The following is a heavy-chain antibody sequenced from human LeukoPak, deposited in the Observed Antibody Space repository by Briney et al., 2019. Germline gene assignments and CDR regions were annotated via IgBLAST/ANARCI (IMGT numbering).Heavy chain of an antibody. V-gene: IGHV4-61*08. Sequence: SETLSLTCTVSGGSIRSGDDYWSWIRQPPGKGLEWIGYIYYRGITSYNACLKSLVTISVDTSKSQFSLKLSSVTAADTAVYYCAREDVGYCSGGSCYNWFDPWGQGTLVTVSS. J-gene: IGHJ5*02. CDR2: IYYRGIT. CDR1: GGSIRSGDDY. D-gene: IGHD2-15*01. CDR3: AREDVGYCSGGSCYNWFDP.